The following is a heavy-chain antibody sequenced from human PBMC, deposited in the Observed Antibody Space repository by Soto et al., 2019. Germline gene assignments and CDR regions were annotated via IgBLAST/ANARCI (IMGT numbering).Heavy chain of an antibody. CDR1: GGTFGSYA. CDR3: ARGGYSSSFRFDY. V-gene: IGHV1-69*13. D-gene: IGHD6-6*01. J-gene: IGHJ4*02. Sequence: GASVKVSCKASGGTFGSYAINCLRQAPGQGLEWVGGIFPFIGSTNYAHSFQGRVTITADDLTTTAYMELSSLRSDDTAVYYCARGGYSSSFRFDYWGQGTLVTVSS. CDR2: IFPFIGST.